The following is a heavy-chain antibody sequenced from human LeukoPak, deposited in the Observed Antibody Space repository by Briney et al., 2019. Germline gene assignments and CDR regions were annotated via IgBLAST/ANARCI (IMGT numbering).Heavy chain of an antibody. CDR2: FDPEDGET. V-gene: IGHV1-24*01. D-gene: IGHD6-19*01. CDR1: GYTLTELS. Sequence: ASVKVSCKVSGYTLTELSMHWVRQAPGKGLEWMGGFDPEDGETIYAQKFQGRVTMTEDTSTDTAYMELSSLRSEDTAVYYCAIDLRRGNYEWLVLRWGQGTLVTVSS. J-gene: IGHJ4*02. CDR3: AIDLRRGNYEWLVLR.